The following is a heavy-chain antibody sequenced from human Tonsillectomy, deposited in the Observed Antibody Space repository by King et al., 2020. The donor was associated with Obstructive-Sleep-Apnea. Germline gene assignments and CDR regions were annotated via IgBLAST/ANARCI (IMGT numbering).Heavy chain of an antibody. V-gene: IGHV4-59*01. CDR2: IYYSGST. Sequence: VQLQESGPGLVKPSETLSLTCTVSGGSISSYYWSWIRQPPGKGLEWIGYIYYSGSTNYNPSLKSRVTISVDTSKNQFSLKLSSVTAADTAVYYCARDPGDYWGQGTLVTVSS. CDR1: GGSISSYY. CDR3: ARDPGDY. J-gene: IGHJ4*02. D-gene: IGHD3-10*01.